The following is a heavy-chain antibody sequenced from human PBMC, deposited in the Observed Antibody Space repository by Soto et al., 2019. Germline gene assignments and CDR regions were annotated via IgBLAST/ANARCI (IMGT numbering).Heavy chain of an antibody. J-gene: IGHJ6*02. CDR1: GFTVSSNY. D-gene: IGHD6-19*01. V-gene: IGHV3-53*01. Sequence: EVQLVESGGGLIQPGGSLRLSCAASGFTVSSNYMSWVRQAPGKGLEWVSVIYSGGSTYYADSVKGRFTISRDNSKNTQYLQMNSLRAEDTAVYYCAREGSSGYYYYYAMDVWGQGTTVTVSS. CDR2: IYSGGST. CDR3: AREGSSGYYYYYAMDV.